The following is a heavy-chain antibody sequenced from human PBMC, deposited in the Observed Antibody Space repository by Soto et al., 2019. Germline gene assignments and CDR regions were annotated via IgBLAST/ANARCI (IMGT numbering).Heavy chain of an antibody. V-gene: IGHV4-38-2*01. Sequence: PSETLSLTCAVSGYSISSGYYWGWIRQPPGKGLEWIGSIYHSGSTYYNPSLKSRVTISVDTSKNQFSLKLSSVTAADTAVYYCARSFMDIVVVVAANTNWFDPWGQGTLVTVSS. D-gene: IGHD2-15*01. CDR1: GYSISSGYY. CDR2: IYHSGST. J-gene: IGHJ5*02. CDR3: ARSFMDIVVVVAANTNWFDP.